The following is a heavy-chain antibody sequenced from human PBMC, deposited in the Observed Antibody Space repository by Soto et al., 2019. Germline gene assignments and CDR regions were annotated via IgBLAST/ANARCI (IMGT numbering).Heavy chain of an antibody. CDR2: ISSNGGST. Sequence: GGSLRLSCAASGFTFSSYAMHWVRQAPGKGLEYVSAISSNGGSTYYANSVKGRFTISRDNSKNTLYLQMGSLRAEDMAVYYCARAPSNTGGYYYYYMDVWGKGTTVTVSS. D-gene: IGHD3-3*02. CDR3: ARAPSNTGGYYYYYMDV. V-gene: IGHV3-64*01. CDR1: GFTFSSYA. J-gene: IGHJ6*03.